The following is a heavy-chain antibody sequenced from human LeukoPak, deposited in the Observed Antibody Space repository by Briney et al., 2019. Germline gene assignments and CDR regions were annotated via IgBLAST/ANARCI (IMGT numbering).Heavy chain of an antibody. J-gene: IGHJ3*02. Sequence: PGGSLRLSCAASGFTFSSYAMSWVRQAPGKGLEWVSAISGSDDSTYYADSVKGRFTISRDNSKNTLYLQMNSLRAEDTAVYHCAKGVRYFDRFDAFDIWGQGTMVTVSS. V-gene: IGHV3-23*01. CDR1: GFTFSSYA. CDR3: AKGVRYFDRFDAFDI. CDR2: ISGSDDST. D-gene: IGHD3-9*01.